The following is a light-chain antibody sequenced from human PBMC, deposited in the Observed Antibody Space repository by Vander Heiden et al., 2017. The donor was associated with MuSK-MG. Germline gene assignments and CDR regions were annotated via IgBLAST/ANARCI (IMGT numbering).Light chain of an antibody. CDR2: NDR. CDR1: ALPSQY. Sequence: SYELSQPPSVLVSPGQTARITCSGDALPSQYAYWYQQRPGQAPVWVRYNDRERPSGIPERFSGSSVGTRATLPISGVQAEDEADYYCQSGDTTGTYWVFGGGSKLTVL. J-gene: IGLJ2*01. CDR3: QSGDTTGTYWV. V-gene: IGLV3-25*03.